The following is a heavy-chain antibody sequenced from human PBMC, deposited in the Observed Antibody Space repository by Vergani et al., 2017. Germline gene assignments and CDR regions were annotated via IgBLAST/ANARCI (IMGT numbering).Heavy chain of an antibody. V-gene: IGHV4-38-2*01. CDR3: ARHRGSGGFFPSSYFYGMDV. Sequence: QVQLQESGPGLVKPSETLTLTCDVSDSSIMTKPYWGWFRQSPGKGLEWIGCIHHSGDTHYNSSLKSRVSISIVSSSKFSLSLTSVTAADPAIYYCARHRGSGGFFPSSYFYGMDVWGHGTTVTVSS. J-gene: IGHJ6*02. CDR2: IHHSGDT. D-gene: IGHD3-10*01. CDR1: DSSIMTKPY.